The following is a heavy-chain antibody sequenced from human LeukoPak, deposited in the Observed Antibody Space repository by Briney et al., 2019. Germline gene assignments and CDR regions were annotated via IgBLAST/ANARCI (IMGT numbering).Heavy chain of an antibody. Sequence: GESLKISCKGSGYSFTSYWIGWVRQMPGKGLEWMGIIYPGDSDTRYSPSFQGQVTISADKSISTAYLQWSSLKASDTAMYYCARGLNSSSWYLGVPFGYWGQGTLVTVSS. V-gene: IGHV5-51*01. CDR3: ARGLNSSSWYLGVPFGY. CDR1: GYSFTSYW. J-gene: IGHJ4*02. D-gene: IGHD6-13*01. CDR2: IYPGDSDT.